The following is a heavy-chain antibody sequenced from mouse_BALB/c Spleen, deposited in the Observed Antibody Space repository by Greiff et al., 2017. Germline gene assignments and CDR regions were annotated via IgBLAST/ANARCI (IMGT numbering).Heavy chain of an antibody. J-gene: IGHJ3*01. V-gene: IGHV5-17*02. CDR3: ARSNYYGSSYEAWFAY. CDR2: ISSGSSTI. D-gene: IGHD1-1*01. CDR1: GFTFSSFG. Sequence: EVQVVESGGGLVQPGGSRKLSCAASGFTFSSFGMHWVRQAPEKGLEWVAYISSGSSTIYYADTVKGRFTISRDNPKNTLFLQMTSLRSEDTAMYYCARSNYYGSSYEAWFAYWGQGTLVTVSA.